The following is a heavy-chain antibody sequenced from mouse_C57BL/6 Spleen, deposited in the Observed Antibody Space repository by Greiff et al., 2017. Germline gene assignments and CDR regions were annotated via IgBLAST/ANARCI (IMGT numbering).Heavy chain of an antibody. V-gene: IGHV5-6*02. Sequence: EVKLVESGGDLVKPGGSLKLSCAASGFTFSSYGMSWVRQTPDKRLEWVATISSGGSYTYYPDSVKGRFTISRDNAKNTLYLQMSSLKSEDTAMYYWARRGGRTAQATGAMDYWGQGTSVTVSS. D-gene: IGHD3-2*02. CDR3: ARRGGRTAQATGAMDY. CDR2: ISSGGSYT. CDR1: GFTFSSYG. J-gene: IGHJ4*01.